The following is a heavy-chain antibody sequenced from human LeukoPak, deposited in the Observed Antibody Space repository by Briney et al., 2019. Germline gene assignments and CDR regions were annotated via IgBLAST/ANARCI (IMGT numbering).Heavy chain of an antibody. Sequence: PSETLSLTCTVSGGSISSSSYYWGWIRQPPGKGLEWIGEINHSGSTNYNPSLKSRVTISVDTSKNQFSLKLSSVTAADTAVYYCARGGVVVVPAAKRYFQHWGQGTLVTVSS. CDR1: GGSISSSSYY. CDR3: ARGGVVVVPAAKRYFQH. J-gene: IGHJ1*01. CDR2: INHSGST. D-gene: IGHD2-2*01. V-gene: IGHV4-39*07.